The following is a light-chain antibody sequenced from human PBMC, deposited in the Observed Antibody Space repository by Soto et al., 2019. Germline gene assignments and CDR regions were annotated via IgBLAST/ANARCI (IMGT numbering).Light chain of an antibody. V-gene: IGLV4-60*02. J-gene: IGLJ3*02. CDR2: LGGSGSY. Sequence: QLVLTQSSSASASLGSSVKLTCTLSSGHSSYIIAWHQQQPGKAPRYLMKLGGSGSYNKGSGVPDRFSGSSSGADRYLTISNLQFEDEADYYCETWGSNTRVFGGGTKLTVL. CDR3: ETWGSNTRV. CDR1: SGHSSYI.